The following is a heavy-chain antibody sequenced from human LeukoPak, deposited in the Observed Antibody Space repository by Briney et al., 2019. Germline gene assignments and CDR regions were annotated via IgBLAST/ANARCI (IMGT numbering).Heavy chain of an antibody. Sequence: PGGSLRLSCAASGFIFSSYGMYWVRQAPGKGLEWLAVISYDGSNSYYADSVKGRFTISRDNSKNTLNLQMNSLRAEDTAVYYCARGYISSSEGSFDYWGQGTLVTVSS. V-gene: IGHV3-33*01. CDR1: GFIFSSYG. D-gene: IGHD6-6*01. CDR3: ARGYISSSEGSFDY. J-gene: IGHJ4*02. CDR2: ISYDGSNS.